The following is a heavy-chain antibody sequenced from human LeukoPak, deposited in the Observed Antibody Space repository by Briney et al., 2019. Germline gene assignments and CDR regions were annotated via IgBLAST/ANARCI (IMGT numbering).Heavy chain of an antibody. CDR2: IYTSGST. D-gene: IGHD3-22*01. CDR1: GGSISSYY. J-gene: IGHJ3*02. CDR3: ARVRAVIYYDSSGYQSNMAFDI. Sequence: SETLSLTCTVSGGSISSYYWSWIRQPAGKGLEWIGRIYTSGSTNYNPSLKSRVTISVDTSKSQFSLKLSSVTAADTDVYYCARVRAVIYYDSSGYQSNMAFDIWGQGTMVTVSS. V-gene: IGHV4-4*07.